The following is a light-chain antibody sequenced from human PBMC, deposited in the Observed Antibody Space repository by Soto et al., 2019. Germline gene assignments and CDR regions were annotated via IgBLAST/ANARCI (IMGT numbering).Light chain of an antibody. CDR3: SSYTTSSTYV. CDR2: DVS. Sequence: QSVLTQPASVSGSPGQSITISCTGTTSDVGGYNYVSWHQQHPGKVPKLMIYDVSYRPSGVSNRFSGSKSGNTASLTISGLQADDEADYSCSSYTTSSTYVFGTGTKLTVL. V-gene: IGLV2-14*01. CDR1: TSDVGGYNY. J-gene: IGLJ1*01.